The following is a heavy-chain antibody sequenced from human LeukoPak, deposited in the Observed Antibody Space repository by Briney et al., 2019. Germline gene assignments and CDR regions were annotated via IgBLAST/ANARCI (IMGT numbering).Heavy chain of an antibody. CDR1: GYTFTNYG. D-gene: IGHD6-19*01. Sequence: GPSVKVSCKPSGYTFTNYGISWVRQAPGQGLEWMGWISAYKGDTNYAQRLQGRVTMTTDTSTSTAYMELRSLRSDDTAVYYCARSGAVAGTGSSFDFWGQGTMVTVSS. J-gene: IGHJ3*01. CDR3: ARSGAVAGTGSSFDF. V-gene: IGHV1-18*01. CDR2: ISAYKGDT.